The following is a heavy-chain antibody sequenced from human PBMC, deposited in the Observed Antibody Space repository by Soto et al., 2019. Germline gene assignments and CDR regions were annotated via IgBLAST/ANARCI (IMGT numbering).Heavy chain of an antibody. CDR3: TRDNPRAPGTLDY. CDR2: IRNKANRYTT. Sequence: GSLRLSCAASGFSFSDHYMDWVRQAPGKGLEWVGRIRNKANRYTTEYAASVKGRFTISRDDSNNSLYLQMNSLVTDDTAVYFFTRDNPRAPGTLDYWGQGTLVTVSS. D-gene: IGHD6-13*01. J-gene: IGHJ4*02. CDR1: GFSFSDHY. V-gene: IGHV3-72*01.